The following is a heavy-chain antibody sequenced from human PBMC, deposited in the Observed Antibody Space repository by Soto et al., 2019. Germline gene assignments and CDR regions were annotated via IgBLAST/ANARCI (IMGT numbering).Heavy chain of an antibody. V-gene: IGHV4-34*01. Sequence: QVQLQQWGAGLLKLSETLSLTCAVYGGSFSGYYCSWIRQPPGQVLEWSGEINHRGSTNYNPSLKIRVTISVYTSKNQFSQKLSSVTAADTAVYYCARLIGIAADGSNYWGQGTLVTVSA. J-gene: IGHJ4*02. CDR1: GGSFSGYY. D-gene: IGHD6-13*01. CDR3: ARLIGIAADGSNY. CDR2: INHRGST.